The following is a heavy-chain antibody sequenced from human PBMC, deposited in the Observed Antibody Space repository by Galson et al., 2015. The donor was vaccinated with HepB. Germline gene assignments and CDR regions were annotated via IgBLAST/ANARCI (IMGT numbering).Heavy chain of an antibody. CDR1: GFTFSKYW. CDR2: IKQDGSEK. CDR3: ARDQGIAKTTDFHNGMDV. V-gene: IGHV3-7*01. J-gene: IGHJ6*04. D-gene: IGHD4-11*01. Sequence: SLRLSCAASGFTFSKYWMNWVRQTPGKGLEWVANIKQDGSEKNYVDSAKGRFTISRDNAKNSVFLQMDSLRAEDTALYYCARDQGIAKTTDFHNGMDVWGKGTTVTVSS.